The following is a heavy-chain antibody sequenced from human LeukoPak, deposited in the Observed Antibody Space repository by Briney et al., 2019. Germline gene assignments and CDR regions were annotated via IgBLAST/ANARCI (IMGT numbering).Heavy chain of an antibody. D-gene: IGHD3-10*01. Sequence: SVKVSCKASGYTFTGYYMHWVRQAPGQGLEWMGLINPNSGGTNYAQKFQGRVTMTRDTSISTAYMELSRLRSDDTAVYYCARVVRGVISGWFDPWGQGTLVTVSS. CDR3: ARVVRGVISGWFDP. V-gene: IGHV1-2*02. CDR1: GYTFTGYY. CDR2: INPNSGGT. J-gene: IGHJ5*02.